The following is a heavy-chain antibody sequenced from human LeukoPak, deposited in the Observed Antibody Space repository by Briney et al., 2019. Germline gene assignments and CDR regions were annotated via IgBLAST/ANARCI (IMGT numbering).Heavy chain of an antibody. CDR1: GGSISSSSYY. CDR2: IYYSGST. D-gene: IGHD3-22*01. Sequence: SETLSLTCTVSGGSISSSSYYWGWICQPPGKGLEWIGSIYYSGSTYYNPSLKSRVTISVDTSKNQFSLKLSSVTAADTAVYYCARYDSSGYYYVNAFDIWGQGTMVTVSS. CDR3: ARYDSSGYYYVNAFDI. V-gene: IGHV4-39*01. J-gene: IGHJ3*02.